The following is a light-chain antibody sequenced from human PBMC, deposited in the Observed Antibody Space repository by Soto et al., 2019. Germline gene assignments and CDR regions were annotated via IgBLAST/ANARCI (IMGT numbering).Light chain of an antibody. CDR3: SSYTSSSTLVV. Sequence: QSALTQPASVSGSPGQSITISCTGTSSDVGGYNYVSWYQQHPGKAPKLMIYDVSNRPSGVSNRFSGSKSGNTASLTISGLQAEDEADYYCSSYTSSSTLVVFGTGPMLTVL. CDR2: DVS. J-gene: IGLJ1*01. CDR1: SSDVGGYNY. V-gene: IGLV2-14*01.